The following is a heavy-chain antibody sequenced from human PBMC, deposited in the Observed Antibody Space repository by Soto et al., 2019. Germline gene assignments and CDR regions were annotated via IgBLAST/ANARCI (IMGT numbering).Heavy chain of an antibody. CDR1: GFTFSSYW. D-gene: IGHD3-3*01. CDR3: ARSQITIFGVVIFYYHYMDV. Sequence: GGSLRLSCAASGFTFSSYWMSWVRQAPGKGLEWVANIKQDGSEKYYVDSVKGRFTISRDNAKNSLYLQMNSLRAEDTAVYYCARSQITIFGVVIFYYHYMDVWGKGTTVTFSS. V-gene: IGHV3-7*01. J-gene: IGHJ6*03. CDR2: IKQDGSEK.